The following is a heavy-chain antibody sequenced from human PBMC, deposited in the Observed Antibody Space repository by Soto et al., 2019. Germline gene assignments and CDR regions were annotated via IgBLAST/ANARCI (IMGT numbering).Heavy chain of an antibody. V-gene: IGHV3-23*01. Sequence: QPGGSLRLSCVASGFAFKNYAMTWVRQAPGKGLECVSGISGSGNTYYADSVKGRFTISRDNPKNTVYLQMDSLRAEDTAVYYCAKRGPVVTLEKYFDYWGQGALVTVSS. CDR3: AKRGPVVTLEKYFDY. J-gene: IGHJ4*02. CDR2: ISGSGNT. CDR1: GFAFKNYA. D-gene: IGHD2-21*02.